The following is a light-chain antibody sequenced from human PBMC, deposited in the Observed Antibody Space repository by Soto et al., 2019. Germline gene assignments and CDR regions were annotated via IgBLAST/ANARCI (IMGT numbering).Light chain of an antibody. CDR2: AAS. CDR3: QQSYNNPKT. J-gene: IGKJ1*01. V-gene: IGKV1-39*01. Sequence: IQMTQSPSSLSASVGDRVTITCRASQSMANYLNWYQQKPGKAPKLLIYAASTLESGVPSRFSGSGSGTDFTLTISSLQPADFATYYCQQSYNNPKTFGQGTKVEIK. CDR1: QSMANY.